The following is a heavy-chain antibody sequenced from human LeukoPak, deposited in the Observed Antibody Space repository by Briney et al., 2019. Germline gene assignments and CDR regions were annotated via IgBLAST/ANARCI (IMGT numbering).Heavy chain of an antibody. D-gene: IGHD3-22*01. Sequence: ASVKVSCKASGYTFTSYGISWVRQAPGQGLEWMGWISAYNGNTNYAQKLQGRVTMTRDTSTSTVYMELSSLRSEDAAVYYCARGNYRSSGYYGPFDYWGQGTLVTVSS. CDR2: ISAYNGNT. CDR1: GYTFTSYG. CDR3: ARGNYRSSGYYGPFDY. J-gene: IGHJ4*02. V-gene: IGHV1-18*01.